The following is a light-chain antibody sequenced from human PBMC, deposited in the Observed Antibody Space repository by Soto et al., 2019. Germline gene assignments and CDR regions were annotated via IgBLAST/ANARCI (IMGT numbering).Light chain of an antibody. J-gene: IGLJ3*02. CDR1: RNDIGTYNL. CDR3: CSYTDGSSLL. Sequence: QSALTQPASVSESPGQSISISCGGGRNDIGTYNLVSWYQQHPGKDPKLIIYEGNKRPSGVSNRFSGSRSGNTASLTISGLQAEDEADYYCCSYTDGSSLLFGGGTKLTVL. CDR2: EGN. V-gene: IGLV2-23*01.